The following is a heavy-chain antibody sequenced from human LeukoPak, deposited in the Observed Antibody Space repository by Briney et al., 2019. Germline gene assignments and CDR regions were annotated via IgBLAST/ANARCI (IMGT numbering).Heavy chain of an antibody. CDR2: IVVGSGNT. V-gene: IGHV1-58*02. J-gene: IGHJ4*02. Sequence: ASVKASCKASGFTFANSAMQWVRQARGQRLEWIGWIVVGSGNTNYAPKFQERVTITSDMSTSTAYMELSSLRSEDTAVYYCAADRFASGWYLFDYWGQGTLVTVSS. CDR3: AADRFASGWYLFDY. CDR1: GFTFANSA. D-gene: IGHD6-19*01.